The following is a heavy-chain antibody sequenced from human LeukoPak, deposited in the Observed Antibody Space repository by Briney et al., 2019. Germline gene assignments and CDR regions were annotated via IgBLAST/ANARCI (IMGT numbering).Heavy chain of an antibody. CDR3: AKTEPDKGSTYCYGSESFDY. J-gene: IGHJ4*02. V-gene: IGHV3-23*01. CDR1: GFTFSSYA. D-gene: IGHD3-10*01. CDR2: ISGSGGST. Sequence: PGGSLRLSCAASGFTFSSYAMGWVRQAPGKGLEWVSAISGSGGSTYYADSVKGRFTISRDNSKNTLYLQMNSLRAEDTAVYYCAKTEPDKGSTYCYGSESFDYWGQGTLVTVSS.